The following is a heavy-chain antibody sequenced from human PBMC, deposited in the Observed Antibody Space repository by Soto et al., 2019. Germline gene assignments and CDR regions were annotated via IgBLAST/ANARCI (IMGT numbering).Heavy chain of an antibody. V-gene: IGHV3-30*18. CDR3: ANGRESTGFDYYYYGMDV. J-gene: IGHJ6*02. CDR1: GFTFSSYG. CDR2: ISYDGSNK. Sequence: GGSLRLSCAASGFTFSSYGMHWVRQAPGKGLEWVAVISYDGSNKYYADSVKGRFTISRDNSKNTLYLQMNSLGAEDTAVYYCANGRESTGFDYYYYGMDVWGQGTTVTSP. D-gene: IGHD1-1*01.